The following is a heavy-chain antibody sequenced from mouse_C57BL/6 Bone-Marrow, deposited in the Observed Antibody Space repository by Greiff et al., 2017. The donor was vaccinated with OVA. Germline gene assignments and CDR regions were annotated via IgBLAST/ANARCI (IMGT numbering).Heavy chain of an antibody. Sequence: EVKLVESGAGLVKPGGSLKLSCAASGFTFSSYAMSWVRQTPEKRLEWVAYICSGGDYIYYADTVKGRFTISRDNARNTLYLQISRLKSEDTAMYYGTREGYYAMDYWGQGTSVTVSS. V-gene: IGHV5-9-1*02. CDR2: ICSGGDYI. J-gene: IGHJ4*01. CDR3: TREGYYAMDY. CDR1: GFTFSSYA.